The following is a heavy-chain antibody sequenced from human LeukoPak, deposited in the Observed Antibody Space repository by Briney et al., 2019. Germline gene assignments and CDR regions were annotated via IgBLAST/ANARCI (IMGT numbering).Heavy chain of an antibody. V-gene: IGHV5-10-1*01. J-gene: IGHJ4*02. CDR2: IDPRDSYT. D-gene: IGHD3-22*01. CDR3: ARLESSGYYVY. CDR1: GYSFTSYW. Sequence: AGESLKISCKGSGYSFTSYWISWVRQMPGKGLEWMGRIDPRDSYTKYSPSFQGHVSISADKPISTAYLQWSSLKASDTATYYCARLESSGYYVYWGQGTLVTVSS.